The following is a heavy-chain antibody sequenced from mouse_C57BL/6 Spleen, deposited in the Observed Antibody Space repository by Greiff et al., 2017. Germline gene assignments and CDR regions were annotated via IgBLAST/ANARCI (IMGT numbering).Heavy chain of an antibody. J-gene: IGHJ3*01. Sequence: EVHLVESEGGLVQPGSSMKLSCTASGFTFSDYYMAWVRQVPEKGLEWVANINYDGSSTYYLDSLKSRFIISRDNAKNILYLQMSSLKSEDTATYYCARGPVYGSSSPWFAYWGQGTLVTVSA. D-gene: IGHD1-1*01. CDR2: INYDGSST. CDR1: GFTFSDYY. V-gene: IGHV5-16*01. CDR3: ARGPVYGSSSPWFAY.